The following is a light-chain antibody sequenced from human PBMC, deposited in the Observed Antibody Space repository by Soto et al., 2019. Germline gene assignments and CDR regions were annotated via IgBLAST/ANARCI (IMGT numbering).Light chain of an antibody. CDR3: QQYGSSPSWT. CDR1: QSVSSY. V-gene: IGKV3-20*01. Sequence: EIVLTQSPATLSLSPGERATLSCRASQSVSSYLAWYQQKPGQAPRLLIYGASSRATGIPDRFSGSGSGTDLTLTISRLEPEDFAVYYCQQYGSSPSWTFGQGTKVDIK. CDR2: GAS. J-gene: IGKJ1*01.